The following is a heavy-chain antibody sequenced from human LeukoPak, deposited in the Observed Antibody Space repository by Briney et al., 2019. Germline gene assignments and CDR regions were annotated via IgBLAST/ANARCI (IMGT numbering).Heavy chain of an antibody. D-gene: IGHD5-24*01. V-gene: IGHV3-30*02. J-gene: IGHJ4*02. CDR2: IGYDESKK. CDR1: GFTFNNFG. Sequence: GGSLRLSCEASGFTFNNFGMHWVRQAPGKGLEWVAFIGYDESKKYYAESVKGRFTISRDDSKNTLYLQMSALKTEDTAVYYCARVKRDGYNPSWVDYWGQGTLVTVSS. CDR3: ARVKRDGYNPSWVDY.